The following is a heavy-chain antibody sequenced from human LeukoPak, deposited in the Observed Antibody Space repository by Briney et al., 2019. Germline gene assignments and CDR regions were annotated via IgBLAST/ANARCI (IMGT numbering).Heavy chain of an antibody. D-gene: IGHD5-18*01. V-gene: IGHV4-30-2*01. CDR3: ARVDTAMVLDY. CDR1: GGSISSGGYS. CDR2: IYHSGST. J-gene: IGHJ4*02. Sequence: PSETLSLTCAVSGGSISSGGYSWSWIRQPPGKGLEWIGYIYHSGSTYYNPSLKSRVTISVDRSKNQSSLKLSSVTAADTAVYYCARVDTAMVLDYWGQGTLVTVSS.